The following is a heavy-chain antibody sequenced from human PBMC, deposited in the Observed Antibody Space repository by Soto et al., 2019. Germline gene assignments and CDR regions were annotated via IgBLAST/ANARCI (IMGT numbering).Heavy chain of an antibody. CDR2: ISAYNENT. V-gene: IGHV1-18*01. D-gene: IGHD5-12*01. CDR1: GYSFTTFG. J-gene: IGHJ6*02. Sequence: ASVKVSCKTSGYSFTTFGITWVRQAPGQGLEWMGWISAYNENTNYAQEFQGRVTMTTDTSRRTAYMELRSLTSDDTAVFYCASSLATIALPSGYYYAMDVWGQGTTVTVSS. CDR3: ASSLATIALPSGYYYAMDV.